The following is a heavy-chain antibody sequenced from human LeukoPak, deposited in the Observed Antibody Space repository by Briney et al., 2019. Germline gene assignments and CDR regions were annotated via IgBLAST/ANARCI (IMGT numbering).Heavy chain of an antibody. D-gene: IGHD3-10*01. Sequence: GGSLRLSCAASGFTVSTGYMSWVRQAPGKGLEWVSVIYSGGSTYYADSVKGRFTISRDNSKNTLYLQMNSLRTEDTAIYYCARDGNSYSFAYWGQGSLVTVSS. J-gene: IGHJ4*02. CDR2: IYSGGST. CDR1: GFTVSTGY. CDR3: ARDGNSYSFAY. V-gene: IGHV3-66*02.